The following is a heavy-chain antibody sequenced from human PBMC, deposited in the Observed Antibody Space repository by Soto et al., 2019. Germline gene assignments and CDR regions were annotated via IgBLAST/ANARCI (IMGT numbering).Heavy chain of an antibody. D-gene: IGHD2-8*02. J-gene: IGHJ4*02. CDR1: GFSFSDYF. V-gene: IGHV1-2*02. CDR3: ARDHGWWSFDY. CDR2: INPSGDSR. Sequence: ASVKVSCKASGFSFSDYFMHWVRQAPGQGLEWMGIINPSGDSRNYAQKFQGRVTMTRDTSISTAYMELSSLRSDDTAVYYCARDHGWWSFDYWGQGALVTVSS.